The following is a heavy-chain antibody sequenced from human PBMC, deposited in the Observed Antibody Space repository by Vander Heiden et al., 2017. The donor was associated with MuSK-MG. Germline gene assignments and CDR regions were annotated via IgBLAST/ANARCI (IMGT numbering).Heavy chain of an antibody. CDR2: IYPGDSDT. D-gene: IGHD5-12*01. J-gene: IGHJ4*02. Sequence: EVPLLQSGAEVKKPGASPEIAFKGSGHRFPSYWTGRVRPMPGNGLEGMGIIYPGDSDTRYSPSFQGQVTISADKSISTAYLQWSSLKASDSAMYYCARQGASSGYDFANFDYWGQGTPVTVSS. CDR1: GHRFPSYW. CDR3: ARQGASSGYDFANFDY. V-gene: IGHV5-51*01.